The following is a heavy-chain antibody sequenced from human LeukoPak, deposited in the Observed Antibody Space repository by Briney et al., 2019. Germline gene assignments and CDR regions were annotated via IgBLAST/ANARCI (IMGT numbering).Heavy chain of an antibody. D-gene: IGHD3-22*01. CDR1: GLTISDNY. V-gene: IGHV3-53*05. Sequence: GGSLRLSCAASGLTISDNYMSWVRQAPGKGLECVSVIYSGGSTYYADSVKGRFTISRDNSKNTLYLQMNSLRAEDTAVYYCAKGRYYDSSGYLDFDYWGQGTLVTVSS. CDR3: AKGRYYDSSGYLDFDY. CDR2: IYSGGST. J-gene: IGHJ4*02.